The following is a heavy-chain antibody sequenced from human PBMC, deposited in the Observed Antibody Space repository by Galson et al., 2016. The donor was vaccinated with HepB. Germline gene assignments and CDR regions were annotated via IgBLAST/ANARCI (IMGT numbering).Heavy chain of an antibody. V-gene: IGHV3-23*01. J-gene: IGHJ6*02. D-gene: IGHD6-13*01. CDR2: ITGSGAGI. Sequence: SLRLSCAASGFNFGIYAMHWVRQAPGKGLEWVSTITGSGAGIYYLDSVKGRFNISRDSSKNTVSLQMNSLRAEDTAIYYCAKGIRMRAAGAFGLGVWGLGTTVTVAS. CDR1: GFNFGIYA. CDR3: AKGIRMRAAGAFGLGV.